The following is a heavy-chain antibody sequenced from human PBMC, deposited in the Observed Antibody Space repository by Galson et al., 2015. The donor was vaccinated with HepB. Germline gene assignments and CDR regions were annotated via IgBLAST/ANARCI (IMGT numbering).Heavy chain of an antibody. Sequence: SLRLSCAASGFTFSRYSMNWVRQAPGKGLEWVSSICSSNSYIYYTDSVKGRFTISRDNAKNSLYLEMNSLRADDTAVYYCARDQGYCSGVKYYLYYFDYWGQGTPVTVSS. J-gene: IGHJ4*02. CDR2: ICSSNSYI. CDR1: GFTFSRYS. D-gene: IGHD2-15*01. V-gene: IGHV3-21*01. CDR3: ARDQGYCSGVKYYLYYFDY.